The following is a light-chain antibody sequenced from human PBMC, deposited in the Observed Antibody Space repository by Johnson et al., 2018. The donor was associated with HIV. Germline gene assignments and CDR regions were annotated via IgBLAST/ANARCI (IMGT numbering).Light chain of an antibody. CDR2: DNN. V-gene: IGLV1-51*01. CDR1: NSNIGNNY. J-gene: IGLJ1*01. Sequence: QSVLTQPPSVSAAPGQKVTISCSGSNSNIGNNYVSWYQQLPGTAPKLLIYDNNKRPSGIPDRFSGSKSGTSATLGITGLQTGDEADYFCGTWDSSLSPLYVLGTGTKVTVL. CDR3: GTWDSSLSPLYV.